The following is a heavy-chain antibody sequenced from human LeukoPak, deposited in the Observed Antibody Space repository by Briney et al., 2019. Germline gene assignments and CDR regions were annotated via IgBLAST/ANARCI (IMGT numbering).Heavy chain of an antibody. CDR2: IWYDGSNK. CDR3: ASLGSGGAPA. J-gene: IGHJ4*02. CDR1: GFTFSSYG. Sequence: GGSLRLSCAASGFTFSSYGMHWVRQAPGKGLEWVAVIWYDGSNKYYGDSVKGRFTISRDNSKKTLYLQMNSLRAEDTAVYYCASLGSGGAPAWGQGTLVTVSS. V-gene: IGHV3-33*01. D-gene: IGHD1-26*01.